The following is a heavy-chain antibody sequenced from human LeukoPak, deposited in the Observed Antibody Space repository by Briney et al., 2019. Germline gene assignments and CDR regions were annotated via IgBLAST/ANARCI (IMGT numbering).Heavy chain of an antibody. CDR2: IYSSGST. J-gene: IGHJ4*02. Sequence: SQTLSLTCTVSGGSISSGGYYWSWIRQHPGKGLEWIGYIYSSGSTYYNPSLKSRVTISVDTSKNQFSLKLSSVTAADTAVYYCARSPDSSGWYWDYWGQGTLVTVSS. CDR1: GGSISSGGYY. V-gene: IGHV4-31*03. CDR3: ARSPDSSGWYWDY. D-gene: IGHD6-19*01.